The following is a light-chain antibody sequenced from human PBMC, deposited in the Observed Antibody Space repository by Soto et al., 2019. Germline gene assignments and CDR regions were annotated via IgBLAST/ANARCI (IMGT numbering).Light chain of an antibody. J-gene: IGLJ1*01. Sequence: QSVLTQPPSASGSPGQSVTISCTGTSSDVGGYNYVSWYQQHPGKAPKLMIYEVNKRPSGVPDRFSGSKSGNTASLTVSGLQVFYEADYSCGSHAVSLFVFVTVTIVTVL. CDR1: SSDVGGYNY. CDR2: EVN. CDR3: GSHAVSLFV. V-gene: IGLV2-8*01.